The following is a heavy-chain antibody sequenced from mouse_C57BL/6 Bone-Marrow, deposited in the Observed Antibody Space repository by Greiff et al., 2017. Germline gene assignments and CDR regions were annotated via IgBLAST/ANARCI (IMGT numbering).Heavy chain of an antibody. CDR2: INPSSGYT. J-gene: IGHJ2*01. CDR1: GYTFTSYT. CDR3: ASPFNFFFDY. D-gene: IGHD1-3*01. Sequence: VQLQQSGAELARPGASVKMSCKASGYTFTSYTMRWVKQRPGQGLEWIGYINPSSGYTKYNQKFKDKATLTADKSSSTAYMQLSSLTSEDSAVYYCASPFNFFFDYWGQGTTLTVSS. V-gene: IGHV1-4*01.